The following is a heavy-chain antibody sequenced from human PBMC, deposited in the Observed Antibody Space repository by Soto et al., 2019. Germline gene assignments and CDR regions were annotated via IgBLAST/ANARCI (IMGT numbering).Heavy chain of an antibody. V-gene: IGHV4-59*01. CDR2: IYYSGST. CDR3: AGRRGGSWSRGYFDY. Sequence: QVQLQESGPGLVKPSETLSLTCTVSGGSISSYYWSWIRQPPGKGLEWIGYIYYSGSTNYNPSLKSRVAMSVDTSKNQVSLKLGSVTAADKAVYCCAGRRGGSWSRGYFDYWGQGTLVTVSS. CDR1: GGSISSYY. J-gene: IGHJ4*02. D-gene: IGHD6-13*01.